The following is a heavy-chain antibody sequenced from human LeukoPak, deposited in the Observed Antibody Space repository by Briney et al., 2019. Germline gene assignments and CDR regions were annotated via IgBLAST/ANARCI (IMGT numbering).Heavy chain of an antibody. CDR2: IYYSGST. D-gene: IGHD6-13*01. J-gene: IGHJ4*02. Sequence: SETLSLTCAVSVGSISSGNWWTWVRQSPGKGLEWIGYIYYSGSTNYNPSLKSRVTISVDTSKNQFSLKLSSVTAADTAVYYCARVIAAADHFDYWGQGTLVTVSS. CDR3: ARVIAAADHFDY. CDR1: VGSISSGNW. V-gene: IGHV4-4*02.